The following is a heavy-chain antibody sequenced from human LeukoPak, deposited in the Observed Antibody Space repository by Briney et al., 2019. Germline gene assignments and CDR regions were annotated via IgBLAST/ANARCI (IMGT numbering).Heavy chain of an antibody. CDR1: GGSISSGSYY. CDR3: ARARDGGNSLEY. CDR2: IYTSGST. Sequence: PSETLSLTCTVSGGSISSGSYYWSWIRQPAGKGLEWIGRIYTSGSTNYNPSLKSRVTISVDTSKNQCSLKLSSVTAADTAVYYCARARDGGNSLEYWSQGTLVTVSS. D-gene: IGHD4-23*01. V-gene: IGHV4-61*02. J-gene: IGHJ4*02.